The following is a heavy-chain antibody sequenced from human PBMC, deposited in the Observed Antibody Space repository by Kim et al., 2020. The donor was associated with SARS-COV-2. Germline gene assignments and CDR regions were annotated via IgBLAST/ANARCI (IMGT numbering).Heavy chain of an antibody. CDR3: ARGEMSGSYYPYYYYYYGMDV. Sequence: GGSLRLSCAASGFTFSSYAMHWVRQAPGKGLEWVAVISYDGSNKYYADSVKGRFTISRDNSKNTLYLQMNSLRAEDTAVYYCARGEMSGSYYPYYYYYYGMDVWGQGTTVTVSS. CDR1: GFTFSSYA. V-gene: IGHV3-30*04. J-gene: IGHJ6*02. D-gene: IGHD1-26*01. CDR2: ISYDGSNK.